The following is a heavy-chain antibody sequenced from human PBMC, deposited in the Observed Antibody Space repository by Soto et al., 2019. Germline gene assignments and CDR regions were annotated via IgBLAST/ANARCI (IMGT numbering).Heavy chain of an antibody. Sequence: SETLSLTCTVSGGSISSGGYYWSWIRQHPGKGLEWIGYIYYSGSTYYKPSLKSRVTISVDTSKNQFSLKLSSVTAADTAVYYCARGRITIFGMMDYYYGMDVWGQGTTVAASS. CDR3: ARGRITIFGMMDYYYGMDV. J-gene: IGHJ6*02. CDR2: IYYSGST. CDR1: GGSISSGGYY. V-gene: IGHV4-31*03. D-gene: IGHD3-3*01.